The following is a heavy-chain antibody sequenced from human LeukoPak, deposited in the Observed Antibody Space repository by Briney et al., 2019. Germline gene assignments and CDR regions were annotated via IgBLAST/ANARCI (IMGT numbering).Heavy chain of an antibody. CDR1: GGSFSGYY. V-gene: IGHV4-59*10. CDR2: IYTSGST. Sequence: SETLSLTCAVYGGSFSGYYWSWIRQPAGKGLEWIGRIYTSGSTNYNPSLKSRVTMSVDTSKNQFSLKLSSVTAADTAVYYCARDLYDFWSGYWTDAFDIWGQGTMVTVSS. D-gene: IGHD3-3*01. J-gene: IGHJ3*02. CDR3: ARDLYDFWSGYWTDAFDI.